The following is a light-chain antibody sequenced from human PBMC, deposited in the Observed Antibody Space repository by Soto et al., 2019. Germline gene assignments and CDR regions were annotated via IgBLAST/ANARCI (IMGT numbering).Light chain of an antibody. CDR1: QYISNW. CDR2: DAS. Sequence: DIQMTQSPSALSASVGDRVIITCRASQYISNWVAWYQQKPGKAPKLLIYDASTLESGVPSRFTGSSSGTEFTLTISSLQPDDFATYYCQQYNSFSGTFGGGTKVDI. J-gene: IGKJ4*01. CDR3: QQYNSFSGT. V-gene: IGKV1-5*01.